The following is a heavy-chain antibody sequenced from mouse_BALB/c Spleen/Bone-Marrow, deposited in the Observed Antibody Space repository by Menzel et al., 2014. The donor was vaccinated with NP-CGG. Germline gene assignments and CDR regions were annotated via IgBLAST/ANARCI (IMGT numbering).Heavy chain of an antibody. CDR1: GYTFTNYT. D-gene: IGHD4-1*01. CDR3: ARGKTGFYGMDY. J-gene: IGHJ4*01. V-gene: IGHV1-4*01. CDR2: INPSSGYT. Sequence: QVQLQQSGVELARPGASVKMSCKASGYTFTNYTTHWVKQRPGQGLEWIGYINPSSGYTNYNQKFKDTATLTADKSSSTAYMQLSSLTSADSAVYYCARGKTGFYGMDYWGQGASVTVSS.